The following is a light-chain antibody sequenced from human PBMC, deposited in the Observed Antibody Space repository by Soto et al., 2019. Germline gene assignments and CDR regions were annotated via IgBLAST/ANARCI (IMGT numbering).Light chain of an antibody. Sequence: QSALTQPASMSGSTGQSVTISCAGTSSDIGGYNYVSWYQHHPGTAPKLIIYDVSSRPSGVSHRFSASKSGNTASLTISGLQAEDEADYYCSSFSVASPLFGTGTKLTVL. V-gene: IGLV2-14*01. CDR2: DVS. J-gene: IGLJ1*01. CDR1: SSDIGGYNY. CDR3: SSFSVASPL.